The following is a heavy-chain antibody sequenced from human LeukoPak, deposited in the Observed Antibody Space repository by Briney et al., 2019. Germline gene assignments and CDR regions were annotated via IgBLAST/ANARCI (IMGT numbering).Heavy chain of an antibody. CDR3: AREDAGGTYSFDY. V-gene: IGHV3-66*01. J-gene: IGHJ4*02. D-gene: IGHD1-26*01. CDR2: IYTSGIT. Sequence: GGSLRLSCAVSGFTVSSNFMSWVRPAPGKGPEWVSVIYTSGITYYADSVRGRFTISRDNSKNTLYLQMDSLTAEDTAVYYCAREDAGGTYSFDYWGQGILVTVSS. CDR1: GFTVSSNF.